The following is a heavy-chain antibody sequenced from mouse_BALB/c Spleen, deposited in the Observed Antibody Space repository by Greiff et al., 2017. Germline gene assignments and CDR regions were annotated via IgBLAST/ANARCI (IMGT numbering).Heavy chain of an antibody. D-gene: IGHD1-1*01. Sequence: QVHVKQSGPELVKPGASVKISCKASGYAFSSSWMNWVKQRPGQGLEWIGRIYPGDGDTNYNGKFKGKATLTADKSSSTAYMQLSSLTSVDSAVYFCARRGYGSYYAMDYWGQGTSVTVSS. V-gene: IGHV1-82*01. CDR1: GYAFSSSW. CDR3: ARRGYGSYYAMDY. CDR2: IYPGDGDT. J-gene: IGHJ4*01.